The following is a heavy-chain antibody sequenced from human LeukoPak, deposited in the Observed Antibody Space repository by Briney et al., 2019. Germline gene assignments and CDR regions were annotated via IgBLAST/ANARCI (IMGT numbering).Heavy chain of an antibody. Sequence: ASVKVSCKASGYTFTSYGISWVRRAPGQGLEWMGWISAYNGHTNYAQKLQGRVTMTTDTSTSTAYMELRSLRSDDTAVYYCARYSEGYCTSASCFRGFDPWGQGTLVTVSS. CDR3: ARYSEGYCTSASCFRGFDP. J-gene: IGHJ5*02. D-gene: IGHD2-2*01. CDR1: GYTFTSYG. CDR2: ISAYNGHT. V-gene: IGHV1-18*01.